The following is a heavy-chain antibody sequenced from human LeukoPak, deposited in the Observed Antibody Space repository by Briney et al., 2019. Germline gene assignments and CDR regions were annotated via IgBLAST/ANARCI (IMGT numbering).Heavy chain of an antibody. Sequence: SETLSLTCTVSGGSISNYYWTWIRQPPGKGLEWIGFISYSGNTNYNPSLKSRVTISLVTSKNQFSLKLISVTAADTAVYYCARGVGSGYTDYWGQGTLVTVSS. CDR3: ARGVGSGYTDY. J-gene: IGHJ4*02. D-gene: IGHD3-22*01. CDR2: ISYSGNT. V-gene: IGHV4-59*01. CDR1: GGSISNYY.